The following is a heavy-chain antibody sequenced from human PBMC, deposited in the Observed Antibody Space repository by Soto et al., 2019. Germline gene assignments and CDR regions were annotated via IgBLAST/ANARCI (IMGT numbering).Heavy chain of an antibody. D-gene: IGHD6-19*01. CDR1: GGSISSGGSS. CDR2: IYHSGST. J-gene: IGHJ4*02. V-gene: IGHV4-30-2*01. CDR3: ARAGDSSGPVALGY. Sequence: QLQLQESGSGLVKPSQTLSLTCAVSGGSISSGGSSWSWIRQPPGKSLEWIGYIYHSGSTYYNPSLKSRVTISVDRSKNQFSLKLSSVTAADTAVYYCARAGDSSGPVALGYWGQGTLVTVSS.